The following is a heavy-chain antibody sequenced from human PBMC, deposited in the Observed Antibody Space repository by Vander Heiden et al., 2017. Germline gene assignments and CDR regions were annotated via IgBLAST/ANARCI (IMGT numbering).Heavy chain of an antibody. D-gene: IGHD3-22*01. CDR1: GGPISSSSYS. CDR2: IYYSGST. J-gene: IGHJ4*02. CDR3: ASEVYYYDSSGWDY. Sequence: QLQLQQSGPGLVKPSETLSLTCTVSGGPISSSSYSWGCILQPPGKGLGWIGSIYYSGSTYYNPSLKSRVTISVDTSKNQFSLKLSSVTAADTAVYYCASEVYYYDSSGWDYWGQGTLVTVSS. V-gene: IGHV4-39*01.